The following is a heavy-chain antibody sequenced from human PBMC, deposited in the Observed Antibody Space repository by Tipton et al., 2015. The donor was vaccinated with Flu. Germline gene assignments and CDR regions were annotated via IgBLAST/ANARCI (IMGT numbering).Heavy chain of an antibody. J-gene: IGHJ5*02. CDR2: IYTSGRT. V-gene: IGHV4-61*02. Sequence: TLSLTCNVSGASISSSNYHWNWIRQPAGKGLEWIGRIYTSGRTTYNPSLRSRVTMSVDTSKNRFSLKLSSVTAADTAVYYCARRDYSNYVSDPKNWFDPWGQGTLVTVSS. CDR3: ARRDYSNYVSDPKNWFDP. D-gene: IGHD4-11*01. CDR1: GASISSSNYH.